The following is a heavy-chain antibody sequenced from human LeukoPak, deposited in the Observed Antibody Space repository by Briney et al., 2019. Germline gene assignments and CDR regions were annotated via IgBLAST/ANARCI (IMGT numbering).Heavy chain of an antibody. J-gene: IGHJ4*02. CDR2: LNQDGSEK. V-gene: IGHV3-7*01. CDR1: GSTSSRNF. Sequence: GGSLRLPCAVSGSTSSRNFMSWVRQTPEKGLEWVANLNQDGSEKNYVVSVKGRFTISRDNDKNSLFLQINSLRAEDTAIYYCASGAGWESGYWGQGTLVTVSS. CDR3: ASGAGWESGY. D-gene: IGHD1-26*01.